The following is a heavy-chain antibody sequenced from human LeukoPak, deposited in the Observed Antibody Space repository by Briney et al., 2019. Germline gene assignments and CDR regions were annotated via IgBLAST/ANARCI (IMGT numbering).Heavy chain of an antibody. CDR2: IYPGDSDT. Sequence: HGESLKISCKGSGYTFTNYWIGWVRQMPGKGPEFMGIIYPGDSDTRYSPSFQGQVTISVDKSINTAYLQWSSLKASDSAMYYCARAGYSNRWDGVDYWGQGTLVTVSS. J-gene: IGHJ4*02. V-gene: IGHV5-51*01. CDR3: ARAGYSNRWDGVDY. CDR1: GYTFTNYW. D-gene: IGHD2/OR15-2a*01.